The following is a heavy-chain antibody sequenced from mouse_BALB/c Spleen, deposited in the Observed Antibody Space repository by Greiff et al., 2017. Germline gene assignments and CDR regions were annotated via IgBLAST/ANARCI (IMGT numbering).Heavy chain of an antibody. D-gene: IGHD2-14*01. CDR1: GFNIKDTY. Sequence: EVQLVESGAELVKPGASVKLSCTASGFNIKDTYMHWVKQRPEQGLEWIGRIDPANGNTKYDPKFQGKATITADTSSNTAYLQLSSLTSEDTAVYYCASRYDVGDYFDYWGQGTTLTVSS. V-gene: IGHV14-3*02. CDR2: IDPANGNT. CDR3: ASRYDVGDYFDY. J-gene: IGHJ2*01.